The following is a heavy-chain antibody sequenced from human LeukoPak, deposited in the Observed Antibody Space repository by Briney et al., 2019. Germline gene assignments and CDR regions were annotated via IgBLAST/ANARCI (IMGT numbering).Heavy chain of an antibody. V-gene: IGHV1-46*01. CDR2: INPSGGST. D-gene: IGHD6-6*01. CDR1: GYTFTSYN. CDR3: ARMGSSWSSQMDV. J-gene: IGHJ6*03. Sequence: ASVKVSCKASGYTFTSYNMHWVRQAPGQGLEWMGIINPSGGSTSYAQNFQGRVTMTRDTSTSTVYMELSSLGSEDTAVYYCARMGSSWSSQMDVWGKGTTVTVSS.